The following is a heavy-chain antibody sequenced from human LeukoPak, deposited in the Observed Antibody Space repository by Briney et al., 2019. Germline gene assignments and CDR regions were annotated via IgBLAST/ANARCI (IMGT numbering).Heavy chain of an antibody. CDR3: AKGALGYYYYGMDV. J-gene: IGHJ6*02. D-gene: IGHD3-22*01. CDR1: GFTFSSYS. Sequence: GGSLRLSCAASGFTFSSYSMNWVRQAPGKGLEWVSSISSSSSYIYYADSVKGRFNISRDNAKNSLYLQMNSLRVEDTAVYYCAKGALGYYYYGMDVWGRGTTVTVSS. V-gene: IGHV3-21*01. CDR2: ISSSSSYI.